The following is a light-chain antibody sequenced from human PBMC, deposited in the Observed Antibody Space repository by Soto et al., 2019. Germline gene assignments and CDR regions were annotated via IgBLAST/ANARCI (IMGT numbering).Light chain of an antibody. J-gene: IGKJ4*01. Sequence: EIVLTQSPCTXSXXPXXXXXXXXRASQSVSSSYLAWYQQKPGQAPRLLIYGASSRATGIPDRFSGSGSGTDFTLTISRLEPEDFAVYYCQQYGSSPFTFGGGTKVDIK. V-gene: IGKV3-20*01. CDR1: QSVSSSY. CDR3: QQYGSSPFT. CDR2: GAS.